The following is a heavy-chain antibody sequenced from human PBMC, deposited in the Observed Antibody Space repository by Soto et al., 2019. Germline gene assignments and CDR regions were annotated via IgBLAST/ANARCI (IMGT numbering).Heavy chain of an antibody. Sequence: ETLSLTCTVSGASISGFYWSWIRKSAGKGLEWIGRIYATGTTDYNASLKSRVMMSVDTSKKQFSLKLRSVTAAATAVYYCVRDGTKTLRDWFDPWGQGISVTVSS. CDR3: VRDGTKTLRDWFDP. D-gene: IGHD1-1*01. J-gene: IGHJ5*02. V-gene: IGHV4-4*07. CDR1: GASISGFY. CDR2: IYATGTT.